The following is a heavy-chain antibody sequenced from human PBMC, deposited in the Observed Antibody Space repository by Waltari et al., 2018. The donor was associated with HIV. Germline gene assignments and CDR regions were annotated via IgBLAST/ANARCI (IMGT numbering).Heavy chain of an antibody. CDR3: ARGSSGVVAATLHY. CDR1: GYTFTSYA. CDR2: INGGNCNT. V-gene: IGHV1-3*01. J-gene: IGHJ4*02. D-gene: IGHD2-15*01. Sequence: QVQLVQSGAEAKKPGASVKVSCKASGYTFTSYALHWVRQAPGQRREWMGWINGGNCNTKYSQKFQVRVTITRDTSASTAYMELSSLRSEDTAVYYCARGSSGVVAATLHYWGQGTLVTVSS.